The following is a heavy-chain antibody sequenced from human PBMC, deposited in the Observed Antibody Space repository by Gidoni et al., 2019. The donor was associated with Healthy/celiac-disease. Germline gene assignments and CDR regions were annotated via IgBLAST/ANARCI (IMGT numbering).Heavy chain of an antibody. V-gene: IGHV4-61*01. Sequence: QVQLQESGPGLVKPSETLSLTCTVSGGHVSRGSYYVRWLRQPPGKGLEWIGYIYYSGRTHYNHSLKSRVTISVDTSKNQFSLKLSSVTAADTAVYYCARAVDGDYGDWWFDPWGQGTLVTVSS. J-gene: IGHJ5*02. CDR2: IYYSGRT. CDR3: ARAVDGDYGDWWFDP. D-gene: IGHD4-17*01. CDR1: GGHVSRGSYY.